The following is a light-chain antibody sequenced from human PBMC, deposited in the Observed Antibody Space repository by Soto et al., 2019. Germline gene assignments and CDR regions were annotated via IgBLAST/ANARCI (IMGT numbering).Light chain of an antibody. Sequence: ILMTQSPSTLSASVGDRVIITCRASQSVRSYLAWYQQKPGKAPNLLIYRASSLESGVPSRFSGSGSGTEFTLTISILQPDDFATYYCQQYDSYSWTFGQGTKVEVK. CDR3: QQYDSYSWT. CDR1: QSVRSY. CDR2: RAS. J-gene: IGKJ1*01. V-gene: IGKV1-5*03.